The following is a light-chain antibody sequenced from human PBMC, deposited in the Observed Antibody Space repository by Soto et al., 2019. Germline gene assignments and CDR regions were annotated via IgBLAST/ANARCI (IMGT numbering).Light chain of an antibody. CDR2: DNT. CDR3: QSYYTSLSASV. Sequence: QSVLTQPPSVSGAPGQRVTISCTGSHSNIGAGYAVHWYQQLPGTAPKLLIYDNTNRPSGVPDRFSASESGTSASLAITGLQSEDEADYYCQSYYTSLSASVFGGGTKLTVL. V-gene: IGLV1-40*01. J-gene: IGLJ2*01. CDR1: HSNIGAGYA.